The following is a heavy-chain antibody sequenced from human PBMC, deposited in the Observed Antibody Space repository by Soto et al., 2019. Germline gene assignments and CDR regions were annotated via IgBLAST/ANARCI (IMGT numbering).Heavy chain of an antibody. D-gene: IGHD2-15*01. J-gene: IGHJ4*02. Sequence: GGSLRLSCSASGFTFSSYAMHWVRQAPGKGLEYVSAISSNGGSTYYADSVKGRFTISRDNSKNTLYLQMSSLRAEDTAVYHCVKDGVVVAAFHYFDYWGQGTLVTVSS. CDR2: ISSNGGST. V-gene: IGHV3-64D*08. CDR1: GFTFSSYA. CDR3: VKDGVVVAAFHYFDY.